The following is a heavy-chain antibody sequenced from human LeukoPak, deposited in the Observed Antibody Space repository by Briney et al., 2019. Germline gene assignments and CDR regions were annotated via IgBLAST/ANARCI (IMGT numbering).Heavy chain of an antibody. CDR2: ISWHSGSI. D-gene: IGHD3-3*01. J-gene: IGHJ1*01. CDR3: ARDPHHYDFWSGYYTGAEYFQH. V-gene: IGHV3-9*01. Sequence: GRSLRLSCAASGFTFDDYAMHWVRQAPGKGLEWVSGISWHSGSIGYADSVKGRFTISRDNAKNSLYLQMNSLKAEDTAVYYCARDPHHYDFWSGYYTGAEYFQHWGQGTLVTVSS. CDR1: GFTFDDYA.